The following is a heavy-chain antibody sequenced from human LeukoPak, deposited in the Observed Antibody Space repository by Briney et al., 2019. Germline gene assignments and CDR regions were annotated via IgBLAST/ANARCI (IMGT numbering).Heavy chain of an antibody. V-gene: IGHV3-30*02. D-gene: IGHD3-22*01. J-gene: IGHJ4*02. Sequence: PGGSLRLSCAASGFTVSSYGMHWVRQAPAKGLEGVAFIRYDGSNKYYADSVKGRFTIYRDNYKDTLYLQMNSLRAEDTAVYYCAKGYDSSGYCPFDYWGQGTLVTVSS. CDR3: AKGYDSSGYCPFDY. CDR2: IRYDGSNK. CDR1: GFTVSSYG.